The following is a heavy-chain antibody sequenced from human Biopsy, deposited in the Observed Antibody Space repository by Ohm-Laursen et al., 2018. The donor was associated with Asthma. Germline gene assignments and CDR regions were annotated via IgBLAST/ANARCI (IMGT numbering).Heavy chain of an antibody. CDR2: INSVFGTT. D-gene: IGHD2-2*01. V-gene: IGHV1-69*13. CDR3: ARKAGSCISRTCYSLDF. Sequence: SVKVSCKSLGGTFNTYVIGWVRQAPGQGLEWKGGINSVFGTTTYTQKFQDRVTITADDSTSTVYMELSSLRSEDTAVYYCARKAGSCISRTCYSLDFWGQGTLVTVSS. CDR1: GGTFNTYV. J-gene: IGHJ4*02.